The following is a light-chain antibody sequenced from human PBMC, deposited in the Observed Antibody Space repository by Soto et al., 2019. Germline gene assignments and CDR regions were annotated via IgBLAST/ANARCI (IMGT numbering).Light chain of an antibody. CDR3: CSYAGRDSLYV. CDR2: DVS. CDR1: STDVGGYNY. J-gene: IGLJ1*01. Sequence: NSTDVGGYNYVSWYQQHPGKVPKLMLYDVSKRPSGVPDRFSGSKSGNTASLTISGLQAEDEADYFCCSYAGRDSLYVFGSGPKVTVL. V-gene: IGLV2-11*01.